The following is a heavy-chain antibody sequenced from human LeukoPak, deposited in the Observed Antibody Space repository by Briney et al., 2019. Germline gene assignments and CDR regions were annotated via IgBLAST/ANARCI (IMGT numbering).Heavy chain of an antibody. J-gene: IGHJ3*02. Sequence: ASVKVSCKTSGYTFTGYYMHWVRQAPGQGLEWMGWINPNSGGTNYAQKFQGRVTMTRDMSTSTVYMELSSLRSEDTAVYYCARDSVPYYYDSSGPVDIWGQGTMATVSS. V-gene: IGHV1-2*02. CDR2: INPNSGGT. CDR3: ARDSVPYYYDSSGPVDI. D-gene: IGHD3-22*01. CDR1: GYTFTGYY.